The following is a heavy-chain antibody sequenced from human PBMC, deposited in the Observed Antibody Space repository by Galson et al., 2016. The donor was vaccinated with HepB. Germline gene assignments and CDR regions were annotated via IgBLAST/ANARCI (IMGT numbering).Heavy chain of an antibody. V-gene: IGHV3-53*01. D-gene: IGHD1-1*01. CDR2: VYSDGST. CDR3: ARLVENWNEAGRFDS. CDR1: GFTVSSNY. Sequence: SLRLSCAASGFTVSSNYLSWVRQAPGKGLEWVSIVYSDGSTYYSDSVRGRFTISRDNSNNIVYLQMNSLRAEDTAVYYCARLVENWNEAGRFDSWGQGTLVTVSS. J-gene: IGHJ4*02.